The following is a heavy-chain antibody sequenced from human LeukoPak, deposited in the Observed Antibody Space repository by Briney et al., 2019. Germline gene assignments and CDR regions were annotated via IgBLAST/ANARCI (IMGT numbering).Heavy chain of an antibody. V-gene: IGHV4-39*02. CDR1: GVSISSSSYD. CDR3: ARREDYYDSSGYYRGSFDY. J-gene: IGHJ4*02. D-gene: IGHD3-22*01. Sequence: SETLSLTCTVSGVSISSSSYDWGWLRQPPGKGLEWIVSMDYSGSTYYNPSLKSRVPISVDTSKHHFSLKLSSVTAADTAVYYCARREDYYDSSGYYRGSFDYWGQGTLVTVSS. CDR2: MDYSGST.